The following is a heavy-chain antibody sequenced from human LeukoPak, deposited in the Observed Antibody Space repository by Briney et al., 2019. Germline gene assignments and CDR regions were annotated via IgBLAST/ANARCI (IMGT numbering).Heavy chain of an antibody. CDR2: IWYDGSNK. Sequence: GGSLRLSCAASGFTFSSYGMHWVRQAPGKGLEWVAVIWYDGSNKYYADSVKGRFTISRDNSKNTLYLQMNSLRAEDTAVYYCAKDQRGDRGHFDYWGQGTLVTVSS. D-gene: IGHD3-16*01. V-gene: IGHV3-30*02. CDR3: AKDQRGDRGHFDY. J-gene: IGHJ4*02. CDR1: GFTFSSYG.